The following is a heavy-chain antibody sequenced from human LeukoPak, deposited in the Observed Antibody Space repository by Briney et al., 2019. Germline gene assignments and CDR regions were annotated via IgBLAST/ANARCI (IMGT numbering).Heavy chain of an antibody. CDR1: GFTFSAYA. Sequence: PGGTLRLPCAASGFTFSAYAMTWVRQAPGKGLEWVATIRVDGGVEYPEDSRKGRFTISRDNAWNSLYLQMDSLRVEDTAVYYCATYSGPDKWDASDMWGQGTLVTVSP. V-gene: IGHV3-7*01. CDR2: IRVDGGVE. D-gene: IGHD1-26*01. J-gene: IGHJ3*02. CDR3: ATYSGPDKWDASDM.